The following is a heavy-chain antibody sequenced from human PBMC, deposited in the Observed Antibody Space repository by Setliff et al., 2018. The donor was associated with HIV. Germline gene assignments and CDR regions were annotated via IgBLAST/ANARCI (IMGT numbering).Heavy chain of an antibody. CDR2: ISAYNGKT. J-gene: IGHJ6*03. D-gene: IGHD2-2*01. Sequence: ASVKVSCKASGYSFTTYAISWVRQAPGQGLEWMGWISAYNGKTLYAQKFQGRVTMTTDTSTSTAYMELRSLRSDDTAVYYCATSSRIYYYSYMDVWGKGTTVTVS. CDR1: GYSFTTYA. CDR3: ATSSRIYYYSYMDV. V-gene: IGHV1-18*01.